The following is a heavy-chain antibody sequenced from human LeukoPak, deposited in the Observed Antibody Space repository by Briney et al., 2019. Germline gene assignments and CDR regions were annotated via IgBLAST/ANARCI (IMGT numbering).Heavy chain of an antibody. V-gene: IGHV1-46*01. CDR3: ARDWSNDAGSYYFDY. CDR1: GGTFSSYA. Sequence: ASVKVSCKASGGTFSSYAISWVRQAPGQGLEWMGIINPSGGSTSYAQKFQGRVTMTRDTSTSTVYMELSSLRSEDTAVYYCARDWSNDAGSYYFDYWGQGTLVTVSS. D-gene: IGHD3-3*01. J-gene: IGHJ4*02. CDR2: INPSGGST.